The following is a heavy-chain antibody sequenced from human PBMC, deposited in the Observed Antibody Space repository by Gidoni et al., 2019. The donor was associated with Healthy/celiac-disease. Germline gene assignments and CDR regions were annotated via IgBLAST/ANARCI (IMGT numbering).Heavy chain of an antibody. CDR3: TTIGIAVAGGGGSADY. CDR2: IRSKANSYAT. V-gene: IGHV3-73*02. Sequence: EVQLVASGGGLVQPGGSLKLSCAASGLTFSGSAMHGGRQASGKGLEWVGRIRSKANSYATAYDASVKGRFTISRDDSKNTAYLQMNSLKTEDTAVYYCTTIGIAVAGGGGSADYWGQGTLVTVSS. CDR1: GLTFSGSA. J-gene: IGHJ4*02. D-gene: IGHD6-19*01.